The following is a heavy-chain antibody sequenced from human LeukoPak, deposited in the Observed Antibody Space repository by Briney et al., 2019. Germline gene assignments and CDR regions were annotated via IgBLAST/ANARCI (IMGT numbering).Heavy chain of an antibody. CDR1: GGSFSGYY. J-gene: IGHJ4*02. CDR2: INHSGST. V-gene: IGHV4-34*01. Sequence: PSETLSLTCAVYGGSFSGYYWSWIRQPPGKGLEWIGEINHSGSTNYNPSLKSRVTISVDTSKNQFSLKLSSVTAADTAVYYCAGGTPEGYYGSGSYYHRTYYFDYWGQGTLVTVSS. CDR3: AGGTPEGYYGSGSYYHRTYYFDY. D-gene: IGHD3-10*01.